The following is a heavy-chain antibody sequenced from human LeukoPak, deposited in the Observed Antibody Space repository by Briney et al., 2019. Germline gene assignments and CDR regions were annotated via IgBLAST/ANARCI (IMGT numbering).Heavy chain of an antibody. CDR3: ARYISSPTQYFAD. CDR2: IFYSGST. J-gene: IGHJ4*02. CDR1: SGSISTSNYY. D-gene: IGHD6-6*01. V-gene: IGHV4-39*07. Sequence: SETLSLTCTVSSGSISTSNYYWGWVRQPPGKALEWIGNIFYSGSTYYSPSLKSRVTISLDTSRNQFSLKLSSVTAADTAVYYCARYISSPTQYFADWGQGTLVTVSS.